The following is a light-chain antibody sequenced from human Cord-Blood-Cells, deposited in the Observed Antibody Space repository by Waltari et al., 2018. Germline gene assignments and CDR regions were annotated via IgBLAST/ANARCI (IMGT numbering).Light chain of an antibody. J-gene: IGKJ2*01. CDR3: QQSYSTPYT. CDR1: QSISSY. V-gene: IGKV1-39*01. Sequence: DIQMTKSPSSLSVSVVDRVTITCRASQSISSYLNWYQQKPGKAPKLLIYAASSLQSGVPSRFSGSGSGTDFTLTISSLQPEDFATYYCQQSYSTPYTFGQGTKLEIK. CDR2: AAS.